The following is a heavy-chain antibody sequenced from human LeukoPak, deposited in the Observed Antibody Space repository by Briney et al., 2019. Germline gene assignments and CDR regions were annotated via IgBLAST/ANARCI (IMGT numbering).Heavy chain of an antibody. CDR3: ARDEGDGYNSRYYFDY. V-gene: IGHV1-46*01. Sequence: ASVKVSCKAAGDTFTSYDINLVRQAPGQGLEWMGIINPSGGSTSYAQKFQGRVTMTRDTSTSTVYMELSSLRSEDTAVYYCARDEGDGYNSRYYFDYWGQGTLVTVSS. CDR1: GDTFTSYD. D-gene: IGHD5-12*01. CDR2: INPSGGST. J-gene: IGHJ4*02.